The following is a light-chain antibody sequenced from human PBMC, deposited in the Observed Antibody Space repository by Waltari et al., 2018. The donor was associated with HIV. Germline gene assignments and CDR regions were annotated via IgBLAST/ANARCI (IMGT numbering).Light chain of an antibody. V-gene: IGLV1-44*01. Sequence: QSVLTQPPSASGTPGQRVAISCSGSSSNIGSNTVDWYQQFPGAAPKVLIYAKNRRPSGDPDRFSGSKSGTSASLAISGLQSEDEADYYCATWDDSLSGRVFGGGTKLAVL. CDR2: AKN. CDR1: SSNIGSNT. J-gene: IGLJ3*02. CDR3: ATWDDSLSGRV.